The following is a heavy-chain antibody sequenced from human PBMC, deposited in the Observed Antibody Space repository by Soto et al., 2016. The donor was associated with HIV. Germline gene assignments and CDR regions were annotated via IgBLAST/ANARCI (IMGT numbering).Heavy chain of an antibody. CDR3: ARIRGSGSHYLFDF. J-gene: IGHJ4*01. CDR1: GGSMSNYY. CDR2: IYDVGNTRNNVGRT. D-gene: IGHD3-10*01. Sequence: VQLQESGPGLVKPSETLSLTCTVSGGSMSNYYWSWIRQAPGKRLEWIAYIYDVGNTRNNVGRTKYNPSLNSRVTISVDMSKSVFSLTLTSVTAADTAVYYCARIRGSGSHYLFDFWGHGNLGHRLL. V-gene: IGHV4-59*01.